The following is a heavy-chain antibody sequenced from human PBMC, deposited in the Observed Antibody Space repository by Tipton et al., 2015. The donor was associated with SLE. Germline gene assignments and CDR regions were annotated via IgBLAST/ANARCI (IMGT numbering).Heavy chain of an antibody. CDR1: GYTFTGYF. Sequence: QSGAEVKKPGASVKVSCKASGYTFTGYFMHWVRQAPGQGLEWMGRINPNSGVTNYAQKFQGRVTMTRDTSISTAYMELSRLRSDDPAVYFCAKQRSSTSLSWLDPWGQGTPVTVSS. V-gene: IGHV1-2*06. D-gene: IGHD2-2*01. CDR2: INPNSGVT. J-gene: IGHJ5*02. CDR3: AKQRSSTSLSWLDP.